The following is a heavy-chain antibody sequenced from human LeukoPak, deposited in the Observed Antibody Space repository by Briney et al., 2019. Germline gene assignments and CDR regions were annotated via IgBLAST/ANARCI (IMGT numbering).Heavy chain of an antibody. V-gene: IGHV4-39*01. D-gene: IGHD5-18*01. CDR2: IYYSGST. CDR3: ARLHSYGSHYYFDY. Sequence: PSETLSLTCTVSGGSISSYYWGWIRQPPGKGLEWIGSIYYSGSTYYNPSLKSRVTISVDTSKNQFSLKLSSVTAADTAVYYCARLHSYGSHYYFDYWGQGTLVTVSS. CDR1: GGSISSYY. J-gene: IGHJ4*02.